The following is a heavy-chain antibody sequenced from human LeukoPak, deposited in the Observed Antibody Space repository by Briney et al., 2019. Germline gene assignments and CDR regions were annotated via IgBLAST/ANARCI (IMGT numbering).Heavy chain of an antibody. CDR2: ISSGSSTI. Sequence: GGSLRLSCAASGFTFSSYSMNWVRQAPGKGLEWVSYISSGSSTIYYADSVKGRFTISRDNAKNSLCLQMNSLRDEDTAVYYCARENIVVVTAIRDAFDIWGQGTKVTVSS. V-gene: IGHV3-48*02. D-gene: IGHD2-21*02. J-gene: IGHJ3*02. CDR1: GFTFSSYS. CDR3: ARENIVVVTAIRDAFDI.